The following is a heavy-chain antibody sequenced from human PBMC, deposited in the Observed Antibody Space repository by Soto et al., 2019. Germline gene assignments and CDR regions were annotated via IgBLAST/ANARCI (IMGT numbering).Heavy chain of an antibody. D-gene: IGHD1-7*01. CDR2: IHSGGDT. Sequence: EVQLVESGGDLVQPGGSLRLSCAASGFAVSSNYMTWVRQAPGKGRVWVSVIHSGGDTHYADSVRGRFTISRDNSKNTLYLQMNSLRPEDTAVYYCARSRTGTTYGGLDVSGQGTTVTVSS. J-gene: IGHJ6*02. V-gene: IGHV3-66*01. CDR1: GFAVSSNY. CDR3: ARSRTGTTYGGLDV.